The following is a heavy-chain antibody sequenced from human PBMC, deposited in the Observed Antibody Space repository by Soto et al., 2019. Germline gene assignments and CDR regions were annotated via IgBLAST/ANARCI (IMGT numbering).Heavy chain of an antibody. D-gene: IGHD6-13*01. CDR2: IYYSGST. Sequence: SETLSLTCTVSGGSISSYYWSWIRQPPGKGLEWIGYIYYSGSTNYNPSLKSRVTISVDTSKNQFSLKLSSVTAADTAVYYCARGIAGRGYYYYYMDVWGKGTTVTVSS. CDR1: GGSISSYY. J-gene: IGHJ6*03. V-gene: IGHV4-59*01. CDR3: ARGIAGRGYYYYYMDV.